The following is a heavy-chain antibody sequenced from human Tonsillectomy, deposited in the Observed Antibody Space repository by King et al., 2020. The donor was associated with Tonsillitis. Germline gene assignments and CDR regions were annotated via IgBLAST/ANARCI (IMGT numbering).Heavy chain of an antibody. CDR3: ASRTQIGY. CDR2: ISSNISNI. CDR1: GFPFSTCS. J-gene: IGHJ4*02. Sequence: VQLVESGGGLVQPGGSLRLSCATSGFPFSTCSMSWVRQAPGKGLEWVSYISSNISNIYYADSVKGRFAVSRDNAKNSLYLQMNNLRAEDTAVYYCASRTQIGYWGQGTLVTVSS. D-gene: IGHD2/OR15-2a*01. V-gene: IGHV3-48*01.